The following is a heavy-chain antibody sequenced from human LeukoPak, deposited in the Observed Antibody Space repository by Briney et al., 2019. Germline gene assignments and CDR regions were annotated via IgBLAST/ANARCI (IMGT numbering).Heavy chain of an antibody. Sequence: ASVKVSCKASGYTFTSYGISWVRQAPGQRLEWMGWISPYNGNTNYAQKLQGRVTMTTDTSTSTDYMELRSLRSDDTAVYYCARDKISSLGNDYWGQGTLVTVSS. CDR2: ISPYNGNT. CDR3: ARDKISSLGNDY. D-gene: IGHD6-13*01. CDR1: GYTFTSYG. V-gene: IGHV1-18*01. J-gene: IGHJ4*02.